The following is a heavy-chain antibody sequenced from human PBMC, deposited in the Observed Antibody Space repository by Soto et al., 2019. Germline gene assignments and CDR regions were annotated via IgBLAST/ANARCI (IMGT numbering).Heavy chain of an antibody. CDR2: IYYSGST. V-gene: IGHV4-59*01. D-gene: IGHD6-19*01. J-gene: IGHJ4*02. CDR1: GGSISSYY. Sequence: PSETLSLPCTVSGGSISSYYWSWLRQPPGKGLEWIGYIYYSGSTNYNPSLKSRVTISVNTSKNQFSLKLSSVTAADTTVYYCAATGLEVDGIVDYYWGQGTLVTVSS. CDR3: AATGLEVDGIVDYY.